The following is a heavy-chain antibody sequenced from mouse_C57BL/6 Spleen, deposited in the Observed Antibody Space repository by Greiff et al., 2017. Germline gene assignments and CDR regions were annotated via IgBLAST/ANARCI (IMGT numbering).Heavy chain of an antibody. CDR3: SRRDSSDVYAMDY. Sequence: EVLLVQSGGGLVKPGASLKLSCAASGFTFSDYGMHWVRQAPEKGLEWVAYISSGSSTIYYADTVKGRFTIARDNAKNTLFLQMTSLTSEDTAMYYCSRRDSSDVYAMDYWGQGTSVTVSS. J-gene: IGHJ4*01. D-gene: IGHD3-2*02. CDR2: ISSGSSTI. V-gene: IGHV5-17*01. CDR1: GFTFSDYG.